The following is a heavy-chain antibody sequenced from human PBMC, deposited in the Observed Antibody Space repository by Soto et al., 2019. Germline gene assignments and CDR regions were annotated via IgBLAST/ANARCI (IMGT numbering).Heavy chain of an antibody. D-gene: IGHD3-22*01. V-gene: IGHV5-10-1*01. Sequence: GESLQISCKGSGYSFAGYWITWVRQKPGKGLEWMGRIDPSDSQTYYSPSFRGHVTISVTKSITTVFLQWSSLRASDTAMYYCARQIYDSDTGPNFQYYFDSWGQGTQVTVSS. CDR2: IDPSDSQT. J-gene: IGHJ4*02. CDR1: GYSFAGYW. CDR3: ARQIYDSDTGPNFQYYFDS.